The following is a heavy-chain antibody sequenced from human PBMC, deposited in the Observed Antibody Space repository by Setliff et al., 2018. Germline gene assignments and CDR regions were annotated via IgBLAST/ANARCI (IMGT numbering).Heavy chain of an antibody. Sequence: GGSLRLSCAASGFSFNNFEMNWVRQAPGRGLEWVSYISSSGGTIYYADSVKGRFTISRDNAKNSLYLQMNSLRAEDTALYYCESLSRSYYDASGYFSNPFDIWGQGTVVTVSS. J-gene: IGHJ3*02. CDR2: ISSSGGTI. CDR3: ESLSRSYYDASGYFSNPFDI. V-gene: IGHV3-48*03. D-gene: IGHD3-22*01. CDR1: GFSFNNFE.